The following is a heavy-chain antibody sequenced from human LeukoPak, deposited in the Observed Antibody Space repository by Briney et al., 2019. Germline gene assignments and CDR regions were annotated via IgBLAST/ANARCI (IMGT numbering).Heavy chain of an antibody. CDR1: GFAFSSYS. D-gene: IGHD2-21*02. CDR3: ARGGTYCGNDCYGTNY. Sequence: GGSLRLSCAASGFAFSSYSMNWVRQAPGKGLEWVSSISGSTGHSYYADSVKGRFTISRDNAKNSLYLQMNSLRAEDTAVYFCARGGTYCGNDCYGTNYWGQGTLVTVSS. J-gene: IGHJ4*02. V-gene: IGHV3-21*06. CDR2: ISGSTGHS.